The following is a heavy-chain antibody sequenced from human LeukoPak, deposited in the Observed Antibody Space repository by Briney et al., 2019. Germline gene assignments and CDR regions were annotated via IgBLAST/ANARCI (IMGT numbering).Heavy chain of an antibody. Sequence: SETLSLTCAVYGGSFSGYYWSWIRQPPGKGLEWIGEINHSGSTNYNPSLKSRVTISVDTSKNQFSPKLSSVTAADTAVYYCAREGRYYYGSGSYFDYWGQGTLVTVSS. CDR2: INHSGST. J-gene: IGHJ4*02. CDR1: GGSFSGYY. CDR3: AREGRYYYGSGSYFDY. D-gene: IGHD3-10*01. V-gene: IGHV4-34*01.